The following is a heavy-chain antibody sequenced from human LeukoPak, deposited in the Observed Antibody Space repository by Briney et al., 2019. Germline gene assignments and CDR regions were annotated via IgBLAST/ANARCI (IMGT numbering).Heavy chain of an antibody. V-gene: IGHV1-18*01. Sequence: ASVKVSCKASGYTFNNYGISWVRQAPGQGLEWMGWISAYNGNTNYAQKLQGRVTMTTDTSTSTAYMELRSLRSDDTAVYYCARDHYDSSGYYYTYYFDYWGQGTLVTVSS. D-gene: IGHD3-22*01. J-gene: IGHJ4*02. CDR2: ISAYNGNT. CDR1: GYTFNNYG. CDR3: ARDHYDSSGYYYTYYFDY.